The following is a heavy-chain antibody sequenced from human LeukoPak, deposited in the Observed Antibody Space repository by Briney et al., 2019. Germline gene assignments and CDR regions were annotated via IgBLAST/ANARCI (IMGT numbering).Heavy chain of an antibody. CDR1: GYTLTGDY. CDR3: ARGPLWSHGIHYYYGMDV. CDR2: INPNSGGT. Sequence: ASVKVSCKASGYTLTGDYMHWVRQAPGQGLEWMGWINPNSGGTNYAQKFQGRVTMTRDTSISTAYMELSRLRSDDTAVYYCARGPLWSHGIHYYYGMDVWGQGTTVTVSS. J-gene: IGHJ6*02. V-gene: IGHV1-2*02. D-gene: IGHD5-18*01.